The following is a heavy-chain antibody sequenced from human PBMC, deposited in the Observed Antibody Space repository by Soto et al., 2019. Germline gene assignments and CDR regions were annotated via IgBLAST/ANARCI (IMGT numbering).Heavy chain of an antibody. J-gene: IGHJ5*02. CDR2: MSPGSRYP. CDR1: GFTFCDSY. CDR3: VRGGGGGLFDP. Sequence: PGGSLRLSCAGSGFTFCDSYMSFIRQAPGKGLEWLSYMSPGSRYPAYADSVKGRFTVSRDNAKRSLFLQMTSLTAEDTAIYYCVRGGGGGLFDPWGQGTMVTVSS. D-gene: IGHD2-15*01. V-gene: IGHV3-11*06.